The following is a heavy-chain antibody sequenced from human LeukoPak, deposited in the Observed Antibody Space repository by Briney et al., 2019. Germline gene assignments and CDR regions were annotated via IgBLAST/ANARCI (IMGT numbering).Heavy chain of an antibody. V-gene: IGHV3-7*01. J-gene: IGHJ5*02. CDR3: ARINCSGGSCLPRGWFDP. D-gene: IGHD2-15*01. CDR1: GFTFSSYW. Sequence: PGGSLRLSCAASGFTFSSYWMSWVRQAPGKGLEWVANIKQDGSEKYYVDSVKGQFTISRDNAKNSLYLQMNSLRAEDTAVYYCARINCSGGSCLPRGWFDPWGQGTLVTVSS. CDR2: IKQDGSEK.